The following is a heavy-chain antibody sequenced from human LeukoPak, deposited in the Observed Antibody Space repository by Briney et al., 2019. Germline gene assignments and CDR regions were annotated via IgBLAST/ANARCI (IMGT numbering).Heavy chain of an antibody. D-gene: IGHD2-2*02. V-gene: IGHV4-38-2*01. J-gene: IGHJ4*02. CDR2: IYHSGST. CDR1: GYSITSGYY. Sequence: KPSETLSLTCAVSGYSITSGYYWGCIRQPPGKGLEWIASIYHSGSTYYNPSLKSRVTISVDTSKNQFSLKLSSVTAADTAVYYCARRLSLYCSSTSCYTGGWVDYWGQGTLVTVSS. CDR3: ARRLSLYCSSTSCYTGGWVDY.